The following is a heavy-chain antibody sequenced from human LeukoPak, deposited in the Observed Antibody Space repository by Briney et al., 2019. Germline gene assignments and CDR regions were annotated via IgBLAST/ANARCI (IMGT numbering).Heavy chain of an antibody. D-gene: IGHD3-10*01. V-gene: IGHV1-69*13. CDR2: IIPIFGTA. CDR3: ARDARPRNYYGSGSYFPYFDY. J-gene: IGHJ4*02. CDR1: GGTFSSYA. Sequence: ASVKVSCKASGGTFSSYAISWVRQAPGQGLEWMGGIIPIFGTANYAQKFQGRVTITADESTSTAYMELSRLRSDDTAVYYCARDARPRNYYGSGSYFPYFDYWGQGTLVTVSS.